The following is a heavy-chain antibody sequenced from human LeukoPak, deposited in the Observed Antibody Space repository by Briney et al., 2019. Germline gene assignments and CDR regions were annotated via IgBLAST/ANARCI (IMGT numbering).Heavy chain of an antibody. CDR2: ISAYNGNT. CDR1: GYTFTSYG. V-gene: IGHV1-18*01. J-gene: IGHJ4*02. CDR3: ARRYCSSTSCYGIASFDY. Sequence: GASVKVSCKASGYTFTSYGISWVRQAPGQGLEWMGWISAYNGNTNYAQKLQGRVTMTTDTSTSTAYMELRSLRSDDTAVYYCARRYCSSTSCYGIASFDYWGQGTLVTVSS. D-gene: IGHD2-2*01.